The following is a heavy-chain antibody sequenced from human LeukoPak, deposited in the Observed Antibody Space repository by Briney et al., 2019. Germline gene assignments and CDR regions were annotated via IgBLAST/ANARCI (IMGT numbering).Heavy chain of an antibody. CDR1: GFTFSDYY. J-gene: IGHJ6*03. CDR3: AREDCSSTSCYAEYYYYYYMDV. Sequence: GGSLRLSCAASGFTFSDYYMSWIRQAPGKGLEWVSYISSSGSTIYYADSVKGRFTISRDNAKNSLYLQMNSLRAEDTAVYYCAREDCSSTSCYAEYYYYYYMDVWGKGTTVTVSS. CDR2: ISSSGSTI. D-gene: IGHD2-2*01. V-gene: IGHV3-11*04.